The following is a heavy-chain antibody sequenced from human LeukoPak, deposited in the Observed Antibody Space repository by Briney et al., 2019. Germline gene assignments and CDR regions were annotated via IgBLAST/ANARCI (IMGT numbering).Heavy chain of an antibody. Sequence: PGGSLRLSCAASGFTFSSYAMSWVRKPPGKGLEWVSAISGSGGSTYNADSVKGRFTTSRDNSKNTLYLQMKSLRAEDTAVYYCAKGQKTMIVPHDYWGQGTLVTVSS. CDR1: GFTFSSYA. D-gene: IGHD3-22*01. CDR3: AKGQKTMIVPHDY. J-gene: IGHJ4*02. V-gene: IGHV3-23*01. CDR2: ISGSGGST.